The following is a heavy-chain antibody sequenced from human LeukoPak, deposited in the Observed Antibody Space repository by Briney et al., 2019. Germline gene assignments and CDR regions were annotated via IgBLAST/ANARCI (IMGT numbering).Heavy chain of an antibody. J-gene: IGHJ5*02. CDR1: GYTSGTYG. D-gene: IGHD1-1*01. CDR3: ARDVPGSIGTTARFDP. CDR2: ISFHNGNT. Sequence: ASVTVSCKSSGYTSGTYGISWMRQAPGQGLEWMGWISFHNGNTNYAQKFHGRLTMTTDTSTSTAYMELRSLRSDDTGVYYCARDVPGSIGTTARFDPWGQGTLVTVSS. V-gene: IGHV1-18*01.